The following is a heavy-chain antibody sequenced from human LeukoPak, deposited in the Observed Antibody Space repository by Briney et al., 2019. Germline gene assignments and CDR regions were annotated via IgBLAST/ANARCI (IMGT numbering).Heavy chain of an antibody. J-gene: IGHJ4*02. CDR3: AKSQYSSSWYGFYFDY. CDR2: ISGSGGST. D-gene: IGHD6-13*01. Sequence: GGSLRLSCAASGFTFSSYAMSGVRQAPGEGLEWVSAISGSGGSTYYADSVKGRFTISRDNSQNTLYLQMNSLRAEDPAVYYCAKSQYSSSWYGFYFDYWGQGTLVTVSS. V-gene: IGHV3-23*01. CDR1: GFTFSSYA.